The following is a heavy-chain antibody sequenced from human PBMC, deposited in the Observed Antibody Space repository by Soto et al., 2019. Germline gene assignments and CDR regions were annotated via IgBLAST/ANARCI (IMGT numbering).Heavy chain of an antibody. CDR1: GFSSIDSA. CDR3: ARSNGYKLLDY. D-gene: IGHD5-12*01. J-gene: IGHJ4*02. V-gene: IGHV3-30-3*01. Sequence: LRLSCVGSGFSSIDSAFHWVRQAPGKGLDWVAHIIFDGTKKYYADSVKGRFTISRDNSKNTLYLQMNSLRAEDSAVYYCARSNGYKLLDYWGQGTPVTVSS. CDR2: IIFDGTKK.